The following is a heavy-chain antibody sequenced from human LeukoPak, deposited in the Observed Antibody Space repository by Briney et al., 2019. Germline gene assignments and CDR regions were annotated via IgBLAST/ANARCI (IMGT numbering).Heavy chain of an antibody. CDR3: ARRAGAYSHPYDY. J-gene: IGHJ4*02. CDR1: GFTVSSNS. Sequence: GGSLRLSCTVSGFTVSSNSMSWVRQAPGKGLEWVSFIYSDNTHYSDSVKGRFTISRDNSKNTLYLQMNSLRSEDTAVYYCARRAGAYSHPYDYWGQGTLVTVSS. V-gene: IGHV3-53*01. D-gene: IGHD4/OR15-4a*01. CDR2: IYSDNT.